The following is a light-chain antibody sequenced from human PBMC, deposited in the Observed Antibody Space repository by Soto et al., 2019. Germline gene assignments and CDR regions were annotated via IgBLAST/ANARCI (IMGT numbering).Light chain of an antibody. CDR1: QSISIW. V-gene: IGKV1-5*01. Sequence: DIQMTQSPSTLSASVGDRVTITCRASQSISIWLAWYQQKPGKAPKLLIYDASNLESGVPSRFTGSGAGTEFTLTISSLQPDDFATYYCKQYDSYSPWTFGQGTKVEIK. CDR2: DAS. CDR3: KQYDSYSPWT. J-gene: IGKJ1*01.